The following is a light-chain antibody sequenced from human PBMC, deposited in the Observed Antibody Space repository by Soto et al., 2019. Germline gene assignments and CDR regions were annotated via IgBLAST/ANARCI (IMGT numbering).Light chain of an antibody. J-gene: IGKJ4*01. CDR1: QSVSSSY. Sequence: EIVLTQSPATLSLSPGERATLSSRASQSVSSSYLAWYQQKPGQAPRLLIYGASSRATGIPDRFSGSGSGTDFTLTISRLEPEDFAVYFCQPYGSSPLLTFGGGTKVDIK. V-gene: IGKV3-20*01. CDR2: GAS. CDR3: QPYGSSPLLT.